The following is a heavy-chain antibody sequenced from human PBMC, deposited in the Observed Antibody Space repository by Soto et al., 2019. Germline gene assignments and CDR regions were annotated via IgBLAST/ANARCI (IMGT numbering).Heavy chain of an antibody. V-gene: IGHV1-69*08. J-gene: IGHJ4*02. CDR1: GGTIGSYT. CDR3: ARGGGFGEFHFDY. Sequence: ASVKVSCKASGGTIGSYTFSWVRQAPGQGLEWMGRIIPVLATANYAQKFQGRVTIVADKFTSTVYMELTILTSEDTAVYYCARGGGFGEFHFDYWGQGTPVTV. D-gene: IGHD3-10*01. CDR2: IIPVLATA.